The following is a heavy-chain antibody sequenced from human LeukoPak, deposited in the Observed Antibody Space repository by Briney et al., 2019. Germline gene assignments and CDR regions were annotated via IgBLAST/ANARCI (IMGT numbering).Heavy chain of an antibody. CDR2: IDPSDSYS. CDR3: ARRPAGVLADTDFLES. D-gene: IGHD3-16*01. V-gene: IGHV5-10-1*01. J-gene: IGHJ4*02. CDR1: GQNLLTHY. Sequence: GESLKISCADSGQNLLTHYINWLRPMPGKGLEWMGRIDPSDSYSDYSPSFQGHVTMTADKSTNTAYLQWNSLKTSDTAIYYCARRPAGVLADTDFLESWGQGTLVIVSS.